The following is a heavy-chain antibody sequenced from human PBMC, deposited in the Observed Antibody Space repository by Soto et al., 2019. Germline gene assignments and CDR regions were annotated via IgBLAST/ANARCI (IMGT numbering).Heavy chain of an antibody. V-gene: IGHV3-30-3*01. D-gene: IGHD3-22*01. Sequence: GGSLRLSCAASGFTFSSYAMHWVRQAPGKGLEWVAVISYDGSNKYYADSVKGRFTISRDNSKNTLYLQMNSLRAEDTAVYYCAREVEPYYDSSGYYSNYFDYWGQGTLVTVSS. CDR2: ISYDGSNK. J-gene: IGHJ4*02. CDR1: GFTFSSYA. CDR3: AREVEPYYDSSGYYSNYFDY.